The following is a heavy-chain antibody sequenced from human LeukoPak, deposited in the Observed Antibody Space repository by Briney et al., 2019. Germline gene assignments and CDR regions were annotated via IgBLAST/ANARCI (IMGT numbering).Heavy chain of an antibody. V-gene: IGHV1-69*05. CDR3: ARGSSGSYPFDY. J-gene: IGHJ4*02. CDR2: IIPIFGTA. D-gene: IGHD1-26*01. CDR1: GGTFSSYA. Sequence: ASVKVSWKASGGTFSSYAISWVRQAPGQGLEWMGGIIPIFGTANYAQKFQGRVTITTDESTSTAYMELSSLRSEDTAVYYCARGSSGSYPFDYWGQGTLVTVSS.